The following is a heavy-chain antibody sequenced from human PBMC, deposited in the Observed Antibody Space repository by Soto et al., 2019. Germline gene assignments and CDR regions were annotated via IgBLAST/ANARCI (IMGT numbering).Heavy chain of an antibody. D-gene: IGHD3-3*01. Sequence: GGSLRLSCAASGFTFSDYYMSWIRQAPGKGLEWVSYISSSGSTIYYADSVKGRFTISRDNAKNSLYLQMNSLRAEDTAVYYCARVGDFWSGYYPPDAFDIWGQGTMVTVS. CDR3: ARVGDFWSGYYPPDAFDI. CDR1: GFTFSDYY. CDR2: ISSSGSTI. J-gene: IGHJ3*02. V-gene: IGHV3-11*01.